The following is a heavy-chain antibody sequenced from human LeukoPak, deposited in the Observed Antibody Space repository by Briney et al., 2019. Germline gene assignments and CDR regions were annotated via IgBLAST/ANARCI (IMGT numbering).Heavy chain of an antibody. CDR2: IRYDGSNK. J-gene: IGHJ6*03. CDR3: AKGSKAVLFTRDHYMDV. D-gene: IGHD6-19*01. V-gene: IGHV3-30*02. CDR1: SFTFTNNF. Sequence: GGSLRLSCAASSFTFTNNFMSWVRQVPGKGLEWVAFIRYDGSNKYYADSVRGRFTISRDNSKNTLYLHMNSLRAEDTAVYFCAKGSKAVLFTRDHYMDVWGKGTTVTISS.